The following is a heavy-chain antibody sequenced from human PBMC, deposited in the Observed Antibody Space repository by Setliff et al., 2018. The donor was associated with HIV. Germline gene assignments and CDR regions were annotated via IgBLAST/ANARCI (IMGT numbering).Heavy chain of an antibody. Sequence: ASVKVSCKASGYTFTSYGISWVRQAPGQGLEWMGWISAYNGNTNYAQKLQGRVTMATDTSTSTVYMELRSLRSDDTAVYYCARGPQWPVQGYFGYWGQGTLVTVSS. CDR1: GYTFTSYG. CDR3: ARGPQWPVQGYFGY. V-gene: IGHV1-18*01. D-gene: IGHD6-19*01. J-gene: IGHJ4*02. CDR2: ISAYNGNT.